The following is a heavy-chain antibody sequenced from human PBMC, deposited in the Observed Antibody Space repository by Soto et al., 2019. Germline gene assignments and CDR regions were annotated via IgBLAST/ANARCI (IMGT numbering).Heavy chain of an antibody. V-gene: IGHV3-23*01. CDR1: GFTFSSYA. J-gene: IGHJ4*02. D-gene: IGHD2-2*01. Sequence: GGSLRLSCAASGFTFSSYAMTWVRQAPGKGLEWVSVISGSGGSTYYADSVKGRFTISRDNSKNTLYLQMNSLRAEDTAVYYCAKVAGYCSSTSCYGVRFDYWGQGTLVTVSS. CDR3: AKVAGYCSSTSCYGVRFDY. CDR2: ISGSGGST.